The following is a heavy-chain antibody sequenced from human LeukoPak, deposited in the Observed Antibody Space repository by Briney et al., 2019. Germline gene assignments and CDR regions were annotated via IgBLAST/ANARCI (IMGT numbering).Heavy chain of an antibody. CDR1: GGSISSYY. CDR2: IYYSGST. J-gene: IGHJ4*02. D-gene: IGHD2-15*01. Sequence: SETLSLTCTVSGGSISSYYWSWIRQPPGKGLEWIGYIYYSGSTNYNPSLKSRATISVDASKNQFSLKLSSVTAADTAVYYYARGSLTMNFDYWGQGTLVTVSS. V-gene: IGHV4-59*01. CDR3: ARGSLTMNFDY.